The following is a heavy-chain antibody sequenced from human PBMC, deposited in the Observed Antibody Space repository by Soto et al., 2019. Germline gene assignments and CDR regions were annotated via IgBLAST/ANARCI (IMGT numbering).Heavy chain of an antibody. D-gene: IGHD5-12*01. J-gene: IGHJ5*02. V-gene: IGHV3-48*01. CDR3: ATSSGYPP. CDR2: ISYSSSTT. Sequence: VPLVESGGGLVQPGGSLRLSCAASGFTFSSYSMNWVRQAAGKGLEWVSYISYSSSTTYYADSVKGRFTISRDNAKNSLYLQMNTLRAEDTAMYYCATSSGYPPWGQGTLVTVSS. CDR1: GFTFSSYS.